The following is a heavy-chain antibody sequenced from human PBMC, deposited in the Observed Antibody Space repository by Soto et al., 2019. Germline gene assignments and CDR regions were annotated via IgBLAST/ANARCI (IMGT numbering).Heavy chain of an antibody. J-gene: IGHJ4*02. CDR3: ASGYCSGGSCYSCAD. Sequence: GASVKVSCKASGGTFSSYAISWVRQAPGQGLEWMGGIIPIFGTANYAQKFQGRVTITADESTSTAYMELSSLRSEDTAVYYCASGYCSGGSCYSCADWGQGTLVTVSS. V-gene: IGHV1-69*13. D-gene: IGHD2-15*01. CDR2: IIPIFGTA. CDR1: GGTFSSYA.